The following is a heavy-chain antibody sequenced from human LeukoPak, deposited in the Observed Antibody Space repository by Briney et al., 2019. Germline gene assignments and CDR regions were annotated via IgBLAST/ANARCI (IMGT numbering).Heavy chain of an antibody. CDR2: ISAYNGNT. V-gene: IGHV1-18*01. CDR1: GYTFTSYG. CDR3: ARAMASILEDAFDI. J-gene: IGHJ3*02. D-gene: IGHD3-3*01. Sequence: ASVKVSCKASGYTFTSYGISWVRQAPGQGLEWMGWISAYNGNTNYAQKLQGRVTMTTDTSTSTAYMELRSLRSDDTAVYYCARAMASILEDAFDIWGQGTMVTVSS.